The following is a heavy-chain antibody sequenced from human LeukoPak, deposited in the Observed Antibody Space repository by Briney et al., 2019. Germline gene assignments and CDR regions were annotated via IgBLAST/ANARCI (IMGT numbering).Heavy chain of an antibody. CDR2: IYYSGST. D-gene: IGHD2/OR15-2a*01. V-gene: IGHV4-59*01. Sequence: SETLSLTCTVSGGSISSYYWSWIRQPPGKGLEWIGYIYYSGSTNYNPSLKSRVTISVDTSKNQLSLKLSSVTAADTAVYYCARGAISYLDYWGQGTLVTVSS. J-gene: IGHJ4*02. CDR1: GGSISSYY. CDR3: ARGAISYLDY.